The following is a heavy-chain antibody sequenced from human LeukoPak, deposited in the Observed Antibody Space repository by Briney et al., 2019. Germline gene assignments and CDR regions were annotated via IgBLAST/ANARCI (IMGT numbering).Heavy chain of an antibody. CDR2: INHSGST. CDR1: GGSFSGYY. J-gene: IGHJ4*02. CDR3: ARGRITMVRGGNYFDY. V-gene: IGHV4-34*01. D-gene: IGHD3-10*01. Sequence: PSETLSLTCAVYGGSFSGYYWSWIRQPPGKGLEWIGEINHSGSTNYNPSLKSRVTISVDTSKNQFSLKLSSVTAADTAVYYCARGRITMVRGGNYFDYWGQGTLVTVSS.